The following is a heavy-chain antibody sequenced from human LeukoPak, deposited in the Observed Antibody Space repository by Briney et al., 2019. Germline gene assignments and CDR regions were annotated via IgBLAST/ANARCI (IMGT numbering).Heavy chain of an antibody. CDR3: ARVNYYVSNSLDF. CDR2: ISPNTGGT. Sequence: ASVNVSCKTSGYTFTAYDIHWVRQAPGQGLEWMGWISPNTGGTEYAQKFQGRVTMTRDTSISTVYMEMSSLTSDDTAVYYCARVNYYVSNSLDFWGQGTLVTGSS. CDR1: GYTFTAYD. J-gene: IGHJ4*02. D-gene: IGHD3-22*01. V-gene: IGHV1-2*02.